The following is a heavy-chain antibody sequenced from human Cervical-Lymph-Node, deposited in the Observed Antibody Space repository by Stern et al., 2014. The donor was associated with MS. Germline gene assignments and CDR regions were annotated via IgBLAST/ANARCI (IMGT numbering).Heavy chain of an antibody. Sequence: VHLVESGPGLVKPSETLSLTCTVSGGSISSYYWSWIRQPPGKGLEWIGYIYYSGSTNYNPSLKSRVTISVDTSKNQFSLKLSSVTAADTAVYYCARSRKSSGWYAPNDWGQGTLVTVSS. J-gene: IGHJ4*02. CDR3: ARSRKSSGWYAPND. V-gene: IGHV4-59*01. CDR2: IYYSGST. D-gene: IGHD6-19*01. CDR1: GGSISSYY.